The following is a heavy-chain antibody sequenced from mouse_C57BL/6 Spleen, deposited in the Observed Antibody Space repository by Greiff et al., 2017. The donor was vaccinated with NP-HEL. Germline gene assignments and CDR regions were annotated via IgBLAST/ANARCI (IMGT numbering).Heavy chain of an antibody. Sequence: VKLVESGPELVKPGASVKISCKASGYAFSSSWMNWVKQRPGKGLEWIGRIYPGDGDTNYNGKFKGKATLTADKSSSTAYMQLSSLTSEDSAVYFCARFADYDAMDYWGQGTSVTVSS. V-gene: IGHV1-82*01. CDR2: IYPGDGDT. J-gene: IGHJ4*01. CDR3: ARFADYDAMDY. CDR1: GYAFSSSW.